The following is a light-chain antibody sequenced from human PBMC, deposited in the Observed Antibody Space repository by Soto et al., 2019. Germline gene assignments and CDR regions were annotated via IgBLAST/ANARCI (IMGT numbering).Light chain of an antibody. CDR1: QSVTSSY. CDR2: GAS. Sequence: EIVLTQSPGTLSLSPGEGATLSCRVSQSVTSSYLAWYQKKPGQAPRLLIYGASNRANGIPDRFSGSGSGTDFTLTISNLEPEDFAVYYCQQYGSSPYTFGQGTKLEIK. CDR3: QQYGSSPYT. V-gene: IGKV3-20*01. J-gene: IGKJ2*01.